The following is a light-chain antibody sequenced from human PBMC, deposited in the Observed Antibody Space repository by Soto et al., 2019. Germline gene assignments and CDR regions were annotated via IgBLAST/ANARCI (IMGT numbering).Light chain of an antibody. CDR1: SGHSSYA. V-gene: IGLV4-69*01. J-gene: IGLJ2*01. CDR2: LNSDGSH. CDR3: QTWGTWWGVV. Sequence: QAVVTQSPSASASLGASVKLTCTLSSGHSSYAIAWHQQQPEKGPRYLMKLNSDGSHSKGDGIPDRFSGSSSGAERYLTISSLQSEDEADYYCQTWGTWWGVVFGGGTQLTVL.